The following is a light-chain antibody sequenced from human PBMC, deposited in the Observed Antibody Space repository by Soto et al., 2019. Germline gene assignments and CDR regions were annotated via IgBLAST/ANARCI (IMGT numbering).Light chain of an antibody. CDR3: QQLRMYPST. V-gene: IGKV1-8*01. Sequence: AIRMTQSPSSLSASIGARVPITCRASQGISSYLAWYQQKPGIAPKLLIYQTSTLQGGVPSRFSGSGSGTDFALTITSLQAEDFATYYCQQLRMYPSTFGGGTKVDI. J-gene: IGKJ4*01. CDR2: QTS. CDR1: QGISSY.